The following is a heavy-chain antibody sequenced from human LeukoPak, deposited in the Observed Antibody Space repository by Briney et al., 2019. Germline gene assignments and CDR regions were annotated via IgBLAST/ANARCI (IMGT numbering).Heavy chain of an antibody. CDR1: GYTFTGYY. CDR3: ARDSGPYSYGDP. Sequence: SVKVSCKASGYTFTGYYMHWVRQAPGQGLEWMGGIIPIFGTANYAQKFQGRVTITADESTSTAYMELSSLRSEDTAVYYCARDSGPYSYGDPWGQGTLVTVSS. D-gene: IGHD5-18*01. J-gene: IGHJ5*02. V-gene: IGHV1-69*13. CDR2: IIPIFGTA.